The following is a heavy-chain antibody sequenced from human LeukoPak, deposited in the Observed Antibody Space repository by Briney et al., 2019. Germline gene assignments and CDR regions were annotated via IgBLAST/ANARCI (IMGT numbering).Heavy chain of an antibody. CDR2: ISSSSSTI. CDR1: GFTFSSYS. D-gene: IGHD6-19*01. J-gene: IGHJ4*02. V-gene: IGHV3-48*01. Sequence: GGSLRLSCAASGFTFSSYSMNWVRQAPGKGLEWVSYISSSSSTIYYADSVKGRFTISRDNAKNSLYLQMNSLRAEDTAVYYCARGTLYSGWSYYFDDWGQGNQVTVSS. CDR3: ARGTLYSGWSYYFDD.